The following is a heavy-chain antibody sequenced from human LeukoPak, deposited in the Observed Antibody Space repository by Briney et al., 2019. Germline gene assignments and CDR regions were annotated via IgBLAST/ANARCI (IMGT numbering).Heavy chain of an antibody. CDR2: IYYSGST. V-gene: IGHV4-59*04. D-gene: IGHD2-8*01. J-gene: IGHJ3*02. CDR1: GGSISSYY. CDR3: YTGPGVAWDAFDI. Sequence: PSETLSLTCTVSGGSISSYYWSWIRQPPGKGLEWIGSIYYSGSTYYNPSLKSRVTISVDTSKNQFSLKLSSVTAADTAVYYCYTGPGVAWDAFDIWGQGTMVTVSS.